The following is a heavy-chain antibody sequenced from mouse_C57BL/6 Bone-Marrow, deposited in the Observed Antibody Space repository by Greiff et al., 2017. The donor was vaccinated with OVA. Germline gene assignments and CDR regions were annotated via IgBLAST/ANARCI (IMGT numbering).Heavy chain of an antibody. CDR1: GYSFTSYY. J-gene: IGHJ2*01. D-gene: IGHD2-10*01. V-gene: IGHV1-66*01. CDR2: IYPGSGNT. Sequence: QVQLQQSGPELVKPGASVKISCKASGYSFTSYYIHWVKQRPGQGLEWIGWIYPGSGNTKYNEKFKGKATLTADTSSSTAYMQLSSLTSEDSAVYYCASSYYGNYRDYWGQGTTLTVSS. CDR3: ASSYYGNYRDY.